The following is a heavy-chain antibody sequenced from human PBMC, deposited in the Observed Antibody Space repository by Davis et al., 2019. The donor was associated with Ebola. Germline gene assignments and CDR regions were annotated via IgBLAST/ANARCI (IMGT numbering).Heavy chain of an antibody. CDR2: ISYDGSNK. CDR1: GFTFSSYG. Sequence: GGSLRLSCAASGFTFSSYGMHWVRQAPDKGLEWVAVISYDGSNKYYADSVKGRFTISRDNSKNTLYLQMNSLRAEDTAVYYCAKGYSSGWYLGYFDYWGQGTLVTVSS. V-gene: IGHV3-30*12. J-gene: IGHJ4*02. D-gene: IGHD6-19*01. CDR3: AKGYSSGWYLGYFDY.